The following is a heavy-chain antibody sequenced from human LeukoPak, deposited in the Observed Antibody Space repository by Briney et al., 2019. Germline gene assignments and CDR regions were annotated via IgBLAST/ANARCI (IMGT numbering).Heavy chain of an antibody. Sequence: SETLSLTCAVYGGSFSGYYWSWIRQPPGKGLEWIGEINHSGSTNYNPSLKSRVTISVDTSKNQFSLKLSSVTAADTAVYYCARHITVVVVAARWFDPWGQGTLVTVSS. D-gene: IGHD2-15*01. CDR1: GGSFSGYY. CDR2: INHSGST. CDR3: ARHITVVVVAARWFDP. V-gene: IGHV4-34*01. J-gene: IGHJ5*02.